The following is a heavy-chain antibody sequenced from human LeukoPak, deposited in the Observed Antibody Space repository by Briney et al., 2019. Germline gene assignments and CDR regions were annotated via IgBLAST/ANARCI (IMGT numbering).Heavy chain of an antibody. D-gene: IGHD3-10*01. CDR3: AKRGIVIRAVIIIGFHKEAYYFDY. CDR1: GITLSNNG. V-gene: IGHV3-23*01. Sequence: PGGSLRLSCVVSGITLSNNGMSWVRQAPGKGQELVSGISERGGSTNSADSVQGRFIISRDTSKNTVYMQMNSLRGEDTSVYFCAKRGIVIRAVIIIGFHKEAYYFDYWGQGILVTVSS. J-gene: IGHJ4*02. CDR2: ISERGGST.